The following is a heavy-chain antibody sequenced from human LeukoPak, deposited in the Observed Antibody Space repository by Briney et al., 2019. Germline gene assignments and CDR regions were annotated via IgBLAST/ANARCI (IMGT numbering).Heavy chain of an antibody. CDR2: IYNTGST. CDR3: ASSSLGGYSYGFGPWSYYYYYMDV. CDR1: GGSISSYY. Sequence: ASETLSLTCIVSGGSISSYYWSWIRQPAGKGLEWIGRIYNTGSTSYNPSLKSRVTMSVDTSKNQFSLKLSSVTAADTAVYYCASSSLGGYSYGFGPWSYYYYYMDVWGKGTTVTISS. D-gene: IGHD5-18*01. V-gene: IGHV4-4*07. J-gene: IGHJ6*03.